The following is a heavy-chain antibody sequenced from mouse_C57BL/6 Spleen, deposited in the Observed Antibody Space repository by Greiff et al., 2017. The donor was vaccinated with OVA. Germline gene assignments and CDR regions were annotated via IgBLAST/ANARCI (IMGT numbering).Heavy chain of an antibody. Sequence: EVKLVESGGGLVQPGGSLKLSCAASGFTFSDYGMAWVRQAPRKGPEWVAFISNLAYSIYYADTVTGRFTISRENAKNTLYLEMSSLRSEDTAMYYCARHHYSSWYFDVWGTGTTVTVSS. V-gene: IGHV5-15*04. CDR2: ISNLAYSI. J-gene: IGHJ1*03. CDR3: ARHHYSSWYFDV. CDR1: GFTFSDYG. D-gene: IGHD2-12*01.